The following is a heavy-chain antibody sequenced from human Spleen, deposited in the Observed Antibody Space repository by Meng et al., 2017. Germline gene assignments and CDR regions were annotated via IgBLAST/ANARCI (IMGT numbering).Heavy chain of an antibody. CDR1: GFTFSNVW. D-gene: IGHD3-22*01. J-gene: IGHJ4*02. CDR2: IKSEADGGTT. Sequence: EVHLLESGGGLVQPGGSLRLSCAASGFTFSNVWMSWVRQAPGKGLEWVGRIKSEADGGTTGYAAPVKGRFTMSRDDSKNTLYLQMSSLKTEDTAFYYCTTDSSGYHYWGQGTLVTVSS. CDR3: TTDSSGYHY. V-gene: IGHV3-15*01.